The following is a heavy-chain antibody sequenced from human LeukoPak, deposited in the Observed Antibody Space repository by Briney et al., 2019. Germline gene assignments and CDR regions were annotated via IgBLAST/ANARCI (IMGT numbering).Heavy chain of an antibody. CDR2: INSNGNTI. CDR1: GFTFSSYE. CDR3: VKIQYQLLYY. D-gene: IGHD2-2*01. J-gene: IGHJ4*02. V-gene: IGHV3-48*03. Sequence: GGSLTLSCAASGFTFSSYEMNWVRQAPGKGLEWVSYINSNGNTIYYADSVKGRFTISRDNAKNSLYLQMNSLRAEDTAVYYCVKIQYQLLYYWGQGTLVTVSS.